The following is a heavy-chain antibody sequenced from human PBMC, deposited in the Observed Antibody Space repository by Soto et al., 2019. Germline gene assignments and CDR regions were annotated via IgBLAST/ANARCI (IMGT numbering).Heavy chain of an antibody. J-gene: IGHJ6*02. CDR3: ARDMAHWPYCYGTDV. V-gene: IGHV1-2*02. CDR2: INPNSGGT. CDR1: GYTFTGYY. D-gene: IGHD1-1*01. Sequence: ASVKVSCKASGYTFTGYYMHWVRQAPGQGLEWMGWINPNSGGTNYAQKFQGRVTMTRDTSISTAYMELSRLRSDDTAVYYCARDMAHWPYCYGTDVWGPGTSVTVSS.